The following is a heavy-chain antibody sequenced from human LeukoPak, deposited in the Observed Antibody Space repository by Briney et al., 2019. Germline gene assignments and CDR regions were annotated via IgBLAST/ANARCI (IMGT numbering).Heavy chain of an antibody. V-gene: IGHV4-59*01. J-gene: IGHJ6*03. D-gene: IGHD2-21*02. Sequence: SETLSLTCTVSGGSISNYWSWIRQPPGKGLEWIGFIYYSGSTNYNPSLKSRVTISVDTSKKQFSLKLRSVTAADTAVYYCARDQRRRVTAIGYGPREYYYYMDVWGKGTTVTMSS. CDR3: ARDQRRRVTAIGYGPREYYYYMDV. CDR2: IYYSGST. CDR1: GGSISNY.